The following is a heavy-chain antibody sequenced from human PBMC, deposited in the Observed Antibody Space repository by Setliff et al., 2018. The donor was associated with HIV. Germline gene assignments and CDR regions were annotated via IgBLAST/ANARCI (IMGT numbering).Heavy chain of an antibody. CDR1: GFTFSSYW. CDR3: AKDFADYVFRIYYYYYGMDV. V-gene: IGHV3-74*01. D-gene: IGHD3-16*01. Sequence: PGGSLRLSCAASGFTFSSYWMHWVRQAPGKGLVWVSRINSDGSSTSYADSVKGRFTISRDNSKNTLYLQMNSLRAEDTAVYYCAKDFADYVFRIYYYYYGMDVWGQGTTVTVSS. J-gene: IGHJ6*02. CDR2: INSDGSST.